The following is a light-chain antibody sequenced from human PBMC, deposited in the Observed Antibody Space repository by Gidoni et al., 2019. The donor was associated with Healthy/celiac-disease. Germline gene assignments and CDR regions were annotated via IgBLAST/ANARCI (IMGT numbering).Light chain of an antibody. Sequence: DIQMTQSPSSLSASVGDRVTITCRASQSISSYLNWYQQKPGKAPKLLIYAASSMQSGVPSRFSGSGSGTDFTLTISSLQPEDFATYYCQQSDSTPRAFTPGTKVDIK. V-gene: IGKV1-39*01. CDR1: QSISSY. CDR3: QQSDSTPRA. CDR2: AAS. J-gene: IGKJ3*01.